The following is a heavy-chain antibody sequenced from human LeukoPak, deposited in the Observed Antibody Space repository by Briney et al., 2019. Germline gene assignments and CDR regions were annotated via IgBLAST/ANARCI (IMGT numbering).Heavy chain of an antibody. CDR1: GFTFSSYG. V-gene: IGHV3-30*18. CDR3: AKDSTSSLLYYYYMDV. D-gene: IGHD2-2*01. CDR2: ISYDGSNK. Sequence: PGGSLRLSCAASGFTFSSYGMHWVRQAPGKGLEWVAVISYDGSNKYYADSVKGRFTISRDNSKNTLYLQMNSLRAEDTAVYYCAKDSTSSLLYYYYMDVWGKGTTVTVSS. J-gene: IGHJ6*03.